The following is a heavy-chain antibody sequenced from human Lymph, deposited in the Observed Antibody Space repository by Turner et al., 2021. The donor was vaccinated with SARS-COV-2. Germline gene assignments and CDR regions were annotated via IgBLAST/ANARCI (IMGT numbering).Heavy chain of an antibody. CDR1: GFTFRNYG. CDR3: AKDSRFLEWLLFGEFDY. V-gene: IGHV3-30*18. CDR2: ISYDGSNK. J-gene: IGHJ4*02. Sequence: QVQLVESGGGVVQPGRSLRLSCAASGFTFRNYGMHWVRQAPGKGLGWVAVISYDGSNKNYAGSVKGRFTISRDNSKNTLNLQMNSLRAEDTAVYYCAKDSRFLEWLLFGEFDYWGQGTLVTVSS. D-gene: IGHD3-3*01.